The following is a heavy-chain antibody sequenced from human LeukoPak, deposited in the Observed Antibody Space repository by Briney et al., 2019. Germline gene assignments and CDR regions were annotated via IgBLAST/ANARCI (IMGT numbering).Heavy chain of an antibody. Sequence: NSGGSLRLSCAASGFTFSDYYMSWIRQAPGKGLEWVSYISSSGSTIYYADSVKGRFAISRDNAKNSLYLQMNSLRAEDTAVYYCARGFGELLSTLGMDVWGKGTTVTVSS. V-gene: IGHV3-11*04. CDR2: ISSSGSTI. CDR1: GFTFSDYY. D-gene: IGHD3-10*01. CDR3: ARGFGELLSTLGMDV. J-gene: IGHJ6*04.